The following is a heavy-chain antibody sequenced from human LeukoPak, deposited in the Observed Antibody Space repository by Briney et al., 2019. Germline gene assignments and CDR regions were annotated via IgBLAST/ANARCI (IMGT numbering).Heavy chain of an antibody. J-gene: IGHJ1*01. CDR2: IKPDGSQT. CDR3: ARGGTLEYFQH. CDR1: GFTFSTYW. Sequence: GGSLRLSCAASGFTFSTYWMSWVRQAPGKGLEWVANIKPDGSQTYYADSVKGRFTISRDNAKNSLYLQMNSLRAEDTAVYYCARGGTLEYFQHWGQGTLVTVSS. V-gene: IGHV3-7*04.